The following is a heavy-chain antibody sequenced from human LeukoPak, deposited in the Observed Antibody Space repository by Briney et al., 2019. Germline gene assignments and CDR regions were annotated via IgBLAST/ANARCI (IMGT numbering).Heavy chain of an antibody. D-gene: IGHD6-19*01. CDR2: TNPNSGNT. V-gene: IGHV1-8*01. CDR1: GYTFTSYD. CDR3: ARGYSSGWYAAFDI. J-gene: IGHJ3*02. Sequence: GASVKVSCKASGYTFTSYDINWVRQATGQGLEWMGWTNPNSGNTGYAQKFQGRVTMTRNTSISTAYMELSSLRSEDTAVYYCARGYSSGWYAAFDIWGQGTMVTVSS.